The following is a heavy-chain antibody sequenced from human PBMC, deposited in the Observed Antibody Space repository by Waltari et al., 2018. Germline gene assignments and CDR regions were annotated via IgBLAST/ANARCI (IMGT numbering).Heavy chain of an antibody. D-gene: IGHD6-19*01. CDR2: IYYSGST. V-gene: IGHV4-31*03. J-gene: IGHJ5*02. CDR3: ARDKRSGWFGFWWFDP. CDR1: GGSISSGGYY. Sequence: QVQLQESGPGLVKPSQTLSLTCTVSGGSISSGGYYWSWIRQHPGKGLEWIGYIYYSGSTYYNPSLKSRVTISVDTSKNQFSLKLSSVTAADTAVYYCARDKRSGWFGFWWFDPWGQGTLVTVSS.